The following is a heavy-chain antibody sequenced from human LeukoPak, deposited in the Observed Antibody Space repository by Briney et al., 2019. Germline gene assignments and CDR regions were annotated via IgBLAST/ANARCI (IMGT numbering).Heavy chain of an antibody. V-gene: IGHV3-30*04. CDR3: ARVSLDKSSSWYRDGLFYMDV. CDR2: ISFHGTDS. CDR1: GFTFISYA. Sequence: GGSPRLSCAASGFTFISYAIHWVRQAPGKGLEGVAVISFHGTDSFYADSVKGRFTISRDNSKNTLYLQMSSLRADDTAVYYCARVSLDKSSSWYRDGLFYMDVWGKGTTVTVSS. J-gene: IGHJ6*03. D-gene: IGHD6-13*01.